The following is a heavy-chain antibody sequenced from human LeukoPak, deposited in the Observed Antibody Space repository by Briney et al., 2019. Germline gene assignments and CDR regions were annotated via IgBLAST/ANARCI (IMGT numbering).Heavy chain of an antibody. CDR3: AKGGADWSGYDYYFDS. CDR2: ISYDGSNK. Sequence: LLLSSASAGSICSSYCMHWFRHAPAKGLQWGAVISYDGSNKYYADSVKGRVTISRDNSKNTLYLQLNSLRAADTAVYYCAKGGADWSGYDYYFDSWGQRTLVTVSS. J-gene: IGHJ4*02. V-gene: IGHV3-30*18. D-gene: IGHD5-12*01. CDR1: GSICSSYC.